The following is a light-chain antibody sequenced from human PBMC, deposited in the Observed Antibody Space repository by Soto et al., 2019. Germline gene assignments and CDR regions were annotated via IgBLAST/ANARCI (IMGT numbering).Light chain of an antibody. J-gene: IGKJ2*01. CDR2: GAS. CDR1: QSVSSN. V-gene: IGKV3-15*01. Sequence: EIVMTQYPATLSVSPGERATLSCRASQSVSSNLAWYQQKPGQAPTLLIFGASARATGIPARFSGSGSGTEFTLTISSLQSEDFAVYYCQHYNNWPFTFGQGTKLEIK. CDR3: QHYNNWPFT.